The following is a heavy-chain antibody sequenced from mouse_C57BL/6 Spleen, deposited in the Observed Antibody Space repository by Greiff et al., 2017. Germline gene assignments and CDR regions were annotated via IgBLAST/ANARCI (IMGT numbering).Heavy chain of an antibody. CDR2: LYPGNSDT. V-gene: IGHV1-5*01. J-gene: IGHJ2*01. CDR3: TRWDYGSSYDNYFDY. CDR1: GYTFTSSW. D-gene: IGHD1-1*01. Sequence: DVQLQESGTVLARPGASVKMSCKTSGYTFTSSWMHWVKQRPGQGLEWIGALYPGNSDTSYNQKFKGKAKLTAVTSARTAYMELSSLTNEDSAVYYCTRWDYGSSYDNYFDYWGQGTTLTVSS.